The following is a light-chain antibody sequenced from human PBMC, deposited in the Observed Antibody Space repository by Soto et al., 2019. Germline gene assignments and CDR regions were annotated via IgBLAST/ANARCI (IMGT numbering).Light chain of an antibody. CDR1: QDISNY. Sequence: DIQMTQSPSSLSASVGDRVTITCQASQDISNYLNCYQQKPGKAPKLLIYDASNLETGVPSRFSGSGSGKDFTFTISSLQLEDIETYYCQQYDNLPSFTFGPGTKVDIK. CDR3: QQYDNLPSFT. CDR2: DAS. V-gene: IGKV1-33*01. J-gene: IGKJ3*01.